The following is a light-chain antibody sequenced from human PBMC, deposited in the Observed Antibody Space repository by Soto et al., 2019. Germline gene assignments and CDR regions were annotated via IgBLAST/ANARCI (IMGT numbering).Light chain of an antibody. J-gene: IGKJ4*01. Sequence: IVMTQSPATLSVSPGERATLSCRASQSVYSNLAWYQQKPGQAPRLLIFGASTRATGIPARFSGSGSGTEFTLDISSLQSEDFGVYYCQQYNNWPPLTFGGGTKVEIK. CDR1: QSVYSN. V-gene: IGKV3D-15*01. CDR2: GAS. CDR3: QQYNNWPPLT.